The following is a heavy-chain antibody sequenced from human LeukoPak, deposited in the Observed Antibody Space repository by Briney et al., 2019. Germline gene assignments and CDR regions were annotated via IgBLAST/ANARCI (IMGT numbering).Heavy chain of an antibody. CDR3: ARVPNAPKIEPNWFDP. Sequence: PSETLSLTCSVSGGYISRYYWSWIRQPPGKGLEWIGIINYSGSTKYNPSLKSRVSISVDTSKNQFSLRLTSVTVADTAVYFCARVPNAPKIEPNWFDPWGQGTLVTVSS. CDR2: INYSGST. V-gene: IGHV4-59*01. D-gene: IGHD1-14*01. CDR1: GGYISRYY. J-gene: IGHJ5*02.